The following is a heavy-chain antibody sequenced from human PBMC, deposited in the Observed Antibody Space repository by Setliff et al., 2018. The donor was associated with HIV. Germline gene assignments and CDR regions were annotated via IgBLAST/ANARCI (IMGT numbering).Heavy chain of an antibody. J-gene: IGHJ4*02. CDR1: GGSISSSNW. D-gene: IGHD3-22*01. V-gene: IGHV4-4*02. CDR3: ARLTTTYYYDSSAYYHPV. CDR2: IYHSGST. Sequence: TSETLSLTCAVSGGSISSSNWWSWVRQPPGKGLEWIGEIYHSGSTNYNPSLKSRVTISVDKSKNQFSVKLTSVTAADTAVYYCARLTTTYYYDSSAYYHPVWGQGTLVTVSS.